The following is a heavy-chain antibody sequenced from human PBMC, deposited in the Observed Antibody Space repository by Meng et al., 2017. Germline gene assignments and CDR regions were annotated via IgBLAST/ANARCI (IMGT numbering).Heavy chain of an antibody. J-gene: IGHJ4*02. CDR3: ASWIYSCGWQ. CDR1: GGSISSVDW. CDR2: IYHGGNT. Sequence: LHEACPGLVKPSGTLSLTCVVSGGSISSVDWGSWVRQPPGKGLEWIGEIYHGGNTNYNPSLKSRVTISIDKSKNQFSLKLSSVTAADTAVYYCASWIYSCGWQWGQGTLVTVSS. D-gene: IGHD6-19*01. V-gene: IGHV4/OR15-8*02.